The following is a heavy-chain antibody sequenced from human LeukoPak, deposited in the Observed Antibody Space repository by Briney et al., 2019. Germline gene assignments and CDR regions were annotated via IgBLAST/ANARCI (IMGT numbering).Heavy chain of an antibody. CDR2: MNPNSGNT. V-gene: IGHV1-8*01. J-gene: IGHJ5*02. Sequence: ASVKVSCKASGYTFTSYDINWVRQATGQGLEWMGWMNPNSGNTGYAQKFQGRVTMTRNTSISTAYMELSSLRSEDTAVYYCARLFDYVWWSYRPSGQGTLVTVSS. CDR1: GYTFTSYD. D-gene: IGHD3-16*02. CDR3: ARLFDYVWWSYRP.